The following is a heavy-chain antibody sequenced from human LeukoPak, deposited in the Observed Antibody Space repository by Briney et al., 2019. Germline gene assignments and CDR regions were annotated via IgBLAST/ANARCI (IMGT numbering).Heavy chain of an antibody. J-gene: IGHJ4*02. Sequence: SETLSLTCTVSGGSISIYYWSWIRQPPGKGLEWIGNIFYSGSTDYNPPLKRRATISIDTSKNQFSLKLSSVTAADTAVYYCARHPYYYDSSGHHYGYFDYWGQGALVPVSS. CDR2: IFYSGST. CDR1: GGSISIYY. CDR3: ARHPYYYDSSGHHYGYFDY. D-gene: IGHD3-22*01. V-gene: IGHV4-59*08.